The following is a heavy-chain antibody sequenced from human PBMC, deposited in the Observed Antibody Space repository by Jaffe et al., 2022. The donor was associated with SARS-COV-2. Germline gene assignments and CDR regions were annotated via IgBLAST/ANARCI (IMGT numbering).Heavy chain of an antibody. CDR3: AKSWQRDYYYYGMDV. D-gene: IGHD6-25*01. V-gene: IGHV3-30*18. Sequence: QVQLVESGGGVVQPGRSLRLSCAASGFTFSSYGMHWVRQAPGKGLEWVAVISYDGSNKYYADSVKGRFTISRDNSKNTLYLQMNSLRAEDTAVYYCAKSWQRDYYYYGMDVWGQGTTVTVSS. CDR2: ISYDGSNK. J-gene: IGHJ6*02. CDR1: GFTFSSYG.